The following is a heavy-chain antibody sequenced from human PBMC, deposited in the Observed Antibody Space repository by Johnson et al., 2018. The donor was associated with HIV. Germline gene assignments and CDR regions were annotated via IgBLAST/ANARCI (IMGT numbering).Heavy chain of an antibody. CDR3: AREEARLRAFDI. J-gene: IGHJ3*02. Sequence: VKLVESGGGLVQPGGSLRLSCAASGFTVSSNYMSWVRQAPGKGLEWVSVIYSGGTTYYADSVKGRFTISRDNSKNTLYLQMNSLRAEDTAFYYCAREEARLRAFDICGQGTMVTVSS. V-gene: IGHV3-66*02. CDR2: IYSGGTT. CDR1: GFTVSSNY.